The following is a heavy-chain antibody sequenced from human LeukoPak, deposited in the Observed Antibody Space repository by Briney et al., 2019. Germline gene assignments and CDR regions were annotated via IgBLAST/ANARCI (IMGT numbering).Heavy chain of an antibody. Sequence: SETLSLTCTVSGGSISSYYWSWIRQPPGKGLEWIGYIYYSGSTNYNPSLKSRVTTSVDTSKSQFSLKLSSVTAADTAVYYCARAAKFWSGYLDHWGQGTLVTVSS. CDR3: ARAAKFWSGYLDH. D-gene: IGHD3-3*01. V-gene: IGHV4-59*01. CDR1: GGSISSYY. CDR2: IYYSGST. J-gene: IGHJ4*02.